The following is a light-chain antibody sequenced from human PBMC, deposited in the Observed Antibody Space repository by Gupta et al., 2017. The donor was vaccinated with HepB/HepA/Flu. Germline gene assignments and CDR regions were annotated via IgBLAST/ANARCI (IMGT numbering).Light chain of an antibody. J-gene: IGLJ2*01. CDR3: SLYYSGVLI. V-gene: IGLV7-46*01. CDR2: DTD. Sequence: QAEVTQAPSLTVSPAGSVSLTCGPATETVTGGHSPYWFQQRPVQVPRTLIHDTDIKPSWTPARFSGSLLGGKAALTLSGAQDEDEAEYCCSLYYSGVLIFGGGTKLTVL. CDR1: TETVTGGHS.